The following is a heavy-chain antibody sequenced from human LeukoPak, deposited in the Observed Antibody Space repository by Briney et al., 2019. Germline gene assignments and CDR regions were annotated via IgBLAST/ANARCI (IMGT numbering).Heavy chain of an antibody. CDR3: AHYDSSSYHAFDI. CDR2: INSDGSGT. J-gene: IGHJ3*02. CDR1: GFTFSSYW. D-gene: IGHD3-22*01. Sequence: GGSLRLSCAASGFTFSSYWMHWVRQAPGKGLVWVSRINSDGSGTSYADSVKGRFTISRDNAKNTLYLQMNSLRAEDTAVYYCAHYDSSSYHAFDIWGQGTMVTVSS. V-gene: IGHV3-74*01.